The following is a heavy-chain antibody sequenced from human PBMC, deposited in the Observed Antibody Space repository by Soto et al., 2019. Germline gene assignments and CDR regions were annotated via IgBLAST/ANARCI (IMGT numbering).Heavy chain of an antibody. V-gene: IGHV4-39*01. CDR1: GGSISSSSYY. J-gene: IGHJ5*02. Sequence: SETLSLTCTVSGGSISSSSYYWGWIRQPPGKGLEWIGSIYYSGSTYYNPSLKSRVTISVDTSKNQFSLKLSSVTAADTAVYYCARHRDPYYDYIWGSYRSTYNWFDPWGQGTLVAVSS. CDR3: ARHRDPYYDYIWGSYRSTYNWFDP. D-gene: IGHD3-16*02. CDR2: IYYSGST.